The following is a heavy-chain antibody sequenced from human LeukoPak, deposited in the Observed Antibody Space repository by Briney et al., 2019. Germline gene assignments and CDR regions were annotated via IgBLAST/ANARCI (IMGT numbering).Heavy chain of an antibody. J-gene: IGHJ5*02. CDR1: GGTFSSYA. Sequence: GASVKVSCKASGGTFSSYAISWVRQAPEQGLEWMGGIIPIFGTANYAQKFQGRVTITADESTSTAYMELSSLRSEDTAVYYCARSHGIVGATNWFDPWGQGTLVTVSS. CDR3: ARSHGIVGATNWFDP. V-gene: IGHV1-69*13. D-gene: IGHD1-26*01. CDR2: IIPIFGTA.